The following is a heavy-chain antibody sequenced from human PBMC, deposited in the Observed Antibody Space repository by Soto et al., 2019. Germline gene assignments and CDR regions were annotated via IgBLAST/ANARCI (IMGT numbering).Heavy chain of an antibody. CDR3: ARTGERWILGYYFDY. D-gene: IGHD2-2*03. V-gene: IGHV4-30-2*01. J-gene: IGHJ4*02. CDR2: IYHSGST. Sequence: PSETLSLTCAVSGGSISSGCYSWSWVRQPPGKGLEWIGYIYHSGSTYYNPSLKSRVTISVDTSKNQFSLKLSSVTAADTAVYYCARTGERWILGYYFDYWGQGTLVTVSS. CDR1: GGSISSGCYS.